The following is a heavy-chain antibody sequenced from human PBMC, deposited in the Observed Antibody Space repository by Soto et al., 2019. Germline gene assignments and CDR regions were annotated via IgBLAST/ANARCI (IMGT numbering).Heavy chain of an antibody. CDR3: ARGRRVTMVRGAPSYYYYGMDV. CDR1: GFTFSSYS. CDR2: ISSSSSYI. D-gene: IGHD3-10*01. V-gene: IGHV3-21*01. J-gene: IGHJ6*02. Sequence: PGGSLRLSCAASGFTFSSYSMNWVRQAPGKGLEWVSSISSSSSYIYYADSVKGRFTISRDNAKNSLYRQMNSLRAEDTAVYYCARGRRVTMVRGAPSYYYYGMDVWGQGTTVTVSS.